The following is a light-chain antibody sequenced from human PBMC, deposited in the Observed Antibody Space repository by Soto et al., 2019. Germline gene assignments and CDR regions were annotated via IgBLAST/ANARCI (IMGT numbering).Light chain of an antibody. Sequence: EIVMTQAPSTLSVSPGERATLSCRASQSGSSNLAWYQQKPGHAPRLLIYGASTRATGIPARFSGSGSGTEFTLTISSLQSEDFAVYYCQKYNTWPRTFGQGTTVDIK. J-gene: IGKJ1*01. CDR1: QSGSSN. CDR2: GAS. CDR3: QKYNTWPRT. V-gene: IGKV3-15*01.